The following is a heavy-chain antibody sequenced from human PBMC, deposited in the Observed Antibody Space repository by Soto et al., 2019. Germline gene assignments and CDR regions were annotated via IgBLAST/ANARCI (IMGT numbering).Heavy chain of an antibody. J-gene: IGHJ4*02. CDR2: IQGRDDTT. Sequence: EVQLLESGGGLVQPGGSLTLSCAASGFTFSTHAMGWARQAPGKGLEWVSTIQGRDDTTFYADSVRGRFTISRDNSKNTMSLQMNTLRGDDTAVYYCAKETDPRCCYGVDYWGQGALVTVSS. D-gene: IGHD2-2*01. CDR1: GFTFSTHA. CDR3: AKETDPRCCYGVDY. V-gene: IGHV3-23*01.